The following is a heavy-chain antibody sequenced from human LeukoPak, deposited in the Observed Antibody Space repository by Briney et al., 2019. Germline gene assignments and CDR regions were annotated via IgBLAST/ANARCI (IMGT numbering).Heavy chain of an antibody. CDR3: ARSGYSYGADAFDI. CDR1: GGSISSYY. Sequence: SETLSLTCSVSGGSISSYYWSWIRQPPGKGLEWIGYIYYSGSTNYNPSLESRLTISVDTSKNQFSLKLSSVTAADTAVYYCARSGYSYGADAFDIWGQGTMVTVSS. J-gene: IGHJ3*02. CDR2: IYYSGST. V-gene: IGHV4-59*01. D-gene: IGHD5-18*01.